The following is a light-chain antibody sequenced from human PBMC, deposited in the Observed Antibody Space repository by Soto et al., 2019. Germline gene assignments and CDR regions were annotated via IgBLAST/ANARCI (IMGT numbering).Light chain of an antibody. V-gene: IGLV4-69*01. Sequence: QLVLTQSPSASASLGASVKLTCTLSSGHSSYAIAWHQQQPEKGPRYLMKLNSDGSHSKGDGIPDRFSGSSSGAERYLTISSLQSDDEADYDCQTWGAGSPFGGGTKLTVL. CDR1: SGHSSYA. J-gene: IGLJ2*01. CDR2: LNSDGSH. CDR3: QTWGAGSP.